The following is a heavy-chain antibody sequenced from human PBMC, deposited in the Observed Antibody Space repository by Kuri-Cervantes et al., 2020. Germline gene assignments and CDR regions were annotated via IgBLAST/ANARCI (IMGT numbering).Heavy chain of an antibody. Sequence: GGSLRLSCAASGFTFSSYSMNWVRQAPGKGLEWVSYISSSSTIYYADSVKGRFTISRDNAKNSLYLQMNSLRDEDTAVYYCARLPYYYYGMDVWGQGTTVTVSS. V-gene: IGHV3-48*02. CDR2: ISSSSTI. CDR3: ARLPYYYYGMDV. CDR1: GFTFSSYS. J-gene: IGHJ6*02.